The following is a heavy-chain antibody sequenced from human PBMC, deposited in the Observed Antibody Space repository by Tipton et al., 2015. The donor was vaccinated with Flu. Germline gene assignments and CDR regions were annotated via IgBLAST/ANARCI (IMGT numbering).Heavy chain of an antibody. CDR3: ARDRGFGAYTFDY. D-gene: IGHD3-10*01. CDR1: GYTFTNYN. V-gene: IGHV1-46*01. Sequence: QSGAEVKKPGASVRISCTASGYTFTNYNMRWVRQAPGQGPEWMGIIYPSGGGTTYAQRFQGRVTLTRGKSTSTVYMELSSLRSADTAFYYCARDRGFGAYTFDYWGQGTLVTVAS. CDR2: IYPSGGGT. J-gene: IGHJ4*02.